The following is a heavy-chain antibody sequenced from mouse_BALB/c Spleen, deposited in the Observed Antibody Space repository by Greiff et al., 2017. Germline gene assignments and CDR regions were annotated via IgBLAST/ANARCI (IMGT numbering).Heavy chain of an antibody. CDR3: ARSLRWLLGAMDY. CDR1: GYTFTSYV. CDR2: INPYNDGT. Sequence: LQESGPELVKPGASVKMSCKASGYTFTSYVMHWVKQKPGQGLEWIGYINPYNDGTKYNEKFKGKATLTSDKSSSTAYMELSSLTSEDSAVYYCARSLRWLLGAMDYWGQGTSVTVSS. J-gene: IGHJ4*01. V-gene: IGHV1-14*01. D-gene: IGHD2-3*01.